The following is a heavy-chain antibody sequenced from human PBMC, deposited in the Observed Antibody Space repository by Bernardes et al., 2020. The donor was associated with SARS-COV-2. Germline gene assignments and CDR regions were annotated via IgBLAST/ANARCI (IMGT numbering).Heavy chain of an antibody. CDR2: MYNSGST. Sequence: SETLSLTCSVSGGSLSSSNYYWGWVRQPPGKGLEWIGTMYNSGSTYHNPSLKSRASISIDTSKNQVSLRLNSVTAADTAVYYCVGSSCGIDCYIGGLRSWDYGMDIWGQGTTVTVSS. CDR3: VGSSCGIDCYIGGLRSWDYGMDI. J-gene: IGHJ6*02. CDR1: GGSLSSSNYY. D-gene: IGHD2-21*02. V-gene: IGHV4-39*01.